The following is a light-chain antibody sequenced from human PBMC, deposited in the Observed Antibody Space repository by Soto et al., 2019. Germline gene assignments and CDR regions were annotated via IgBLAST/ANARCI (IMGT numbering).Light chain of an antibody. CDR2: WAS. CDR3: QQYYSPPYT. CDR1: QSILYSSNNKNQ. Sequence: DIVMTQSPDSLAVSLGERATINCKSSQSILYSSNNKNQLAWYQQKPGQPPKLLFYWASTRESGVPDRFSGSESGTDFTLTISSLQAEDVAVYYCQQYYSPPYTFGQGTKLEL. V-gene: IGKV4-1*01. J-gene: IGKJ2*01.